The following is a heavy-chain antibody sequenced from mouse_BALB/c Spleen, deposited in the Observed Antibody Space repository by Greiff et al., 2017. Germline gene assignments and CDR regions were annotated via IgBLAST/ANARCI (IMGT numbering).Heavy chain of an antibody. Sequence: QVQLQQPGAELVKPGASVKLSCKASGYTFTSYWMHWVKQRPGQGLEWIGEINPSNGRTNYNEKFKSKATLTVDKSSSTAYMQLSSLTSEDSAVYYCARGYGSSPYWYFDVWGAGTTVTVSS. D-gene: IGHD1-1*01. CDR2: INPSNGRT. V-gene: IGHV1S81*02. CDR3: ARGYGSSPYWYFDV. J-gene: IGHJ1*01. CDR1: GYTFTSYW.